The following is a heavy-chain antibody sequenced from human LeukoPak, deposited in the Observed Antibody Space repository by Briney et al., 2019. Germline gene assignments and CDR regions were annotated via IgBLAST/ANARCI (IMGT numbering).Heavy chain of an antibody. CDR2: IYYSGST. Sequence: PSETLSLTCTVSGGSISSYYWSWIRQPPGKGLEWIGYIYYSGSTNYNPSLKSRVTISVDTSKNQFSLKLSSVTAADTAVYYCVRLTRDGYSIDYWGQGTLVTVSS. CDR1: GGSISSYY. CDR3: VRLTRDGYSIDY. J-gene: IGHJ4*02. D-gene: IGHD5-24*01. V-gene: IGHV4-59*01.